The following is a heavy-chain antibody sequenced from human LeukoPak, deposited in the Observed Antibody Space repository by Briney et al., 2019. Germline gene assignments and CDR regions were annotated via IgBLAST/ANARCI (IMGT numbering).Heavy chain of an antibody. CDR1: GFTFSSYS. D-gene: IGHD6-6*01. CDR2: ISSSSSYI. CDR3: ARGPYSSSWGFFDY. J-gene: IGHJ4*02. Sequence: PGGSLRLSCAASGFTFSSYSMNWVRQAPGKGLEWVSSISSSSSYIYYADSVKGRFTISRDNAKNSLYLQMNSLRAEVTAVYYCARGPYSSSWGFFDYWGQGTLVTVSS. V-gene: IGHV3-21*01.